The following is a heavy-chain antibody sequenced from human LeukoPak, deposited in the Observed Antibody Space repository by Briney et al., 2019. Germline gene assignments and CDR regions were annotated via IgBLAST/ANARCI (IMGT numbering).Heavy chain of an antibody. D-gene: IGHD3-22*01. V-gene: IGHV3-23*01. Sequence: GGSLRLSCAASGFTFSSYAMSGVRQAPGKGLEWVSAISGSGGGTYYADSVKGRFTISRDNSKNTLFLQMNSLRAEDTAVYYCAKDYYDSSGYYYGGTDYWGQGTLVTVSS. CDR2: ISGSGGGT. CDR1: GFTFSSYA. J-gene: IGHJ4*02. CDR3: AKDYYDSSGYYYGGTDY.